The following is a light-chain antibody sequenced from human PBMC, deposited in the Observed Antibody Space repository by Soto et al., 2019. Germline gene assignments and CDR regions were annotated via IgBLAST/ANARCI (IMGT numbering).Light chain of an antibody. CDR1: QTISTY. J-gene: IGKJ2*01. CDR2: AAS. V-gene: IGKV1-39*01. Sequence: DIQMTQSPSSLSASVGDRVTITCRASQTISTYLNWYQQKQGKAPKLLIYAASSLQSGVPSRFSGSGSGTDFTFTISSLQPEEFATYFCQQRHSIQYILGQGTKLQLK. CDR3: QQRHSIQYI.